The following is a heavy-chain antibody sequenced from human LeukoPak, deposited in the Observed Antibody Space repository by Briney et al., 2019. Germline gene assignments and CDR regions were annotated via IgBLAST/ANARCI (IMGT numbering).Heavy chain of an antibody. CDR2: IFPSGGEI. D-gene: IGHD2-8*02. Sequence: GGSLRLFRAASGFTISTFAMIWVRQPPGKGLEWVSSIFPSGGEIHYADSVRGRFTISRDNSKSTLSLQMNSLRAEDTAIYYCATYRQVLLPFESWGQGTLVTVSS. V-gene: IGHV3-23*01. J-gene: IGHJ4*02. CDR3: ATYRQVLLPFES. CDR1: GFTISTFA.